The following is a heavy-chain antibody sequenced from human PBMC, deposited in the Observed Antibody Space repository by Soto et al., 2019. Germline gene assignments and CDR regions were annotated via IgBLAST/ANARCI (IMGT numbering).Heavy chain of an antibody. D-gene: IGHD6-13*01. V-gene: IGHV3-53*02. CDR3: ARCSGWYGQCYFDC. CDR2: LYSDGRT. J-gene: IGHJ4*02. CDR1: GFIVSRSY. Sequence: DVQLVETGGGLIQPGGSLRLSCAASGFIVSRSYMSWVRQAPGKGLEWVSVLYSDGRTYYADSVKGRFTISRDNSKNTLYLQMISLSAEDTAVYYWARCSGWYGQCYFDCWGQGTLVTVSS.